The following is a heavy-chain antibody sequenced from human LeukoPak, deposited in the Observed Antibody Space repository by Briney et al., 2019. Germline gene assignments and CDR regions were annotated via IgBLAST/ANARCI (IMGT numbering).Heavy chain of an antibody. D-gene: IGHD3-10*01. J-gene: IGHJ4*02. V-gene: IGHV3-7*01. CDR2: INRDGSKK. Sequence: GGPLRLSCAASGFTFSNAWMNWVRQAPGKGLEWVANINRDGSKKYYVDSVKGRFTISRDNAKNSLYLQMNSLRAEDAAVYYCVREIFGLDYWGQGTLVTVSS. CDR3: VREIFGLDY. CDR1: GFTFSNAW.